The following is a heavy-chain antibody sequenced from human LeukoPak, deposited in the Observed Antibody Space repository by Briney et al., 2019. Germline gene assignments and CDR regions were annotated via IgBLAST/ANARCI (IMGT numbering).Heavy chain of an antibody. V-gene: IGHV1-46*01. Sequence: ASVKVSCKASGYPFTSYYVRWVRQAPGQGLEWMGIISPSGASTSYAQKFQGRVTMTRDMSTSTVYMELSSLISEDTAVYYCARGSSRGPRDAFDFWGQGTMVTLSS. J-gene: IGHJ3*01. CDR1: GYPFTSYY. CDR2: ISPSGAST. D-gene: IGHD2-15*01. CDR3: ARGSSRGPRDAFDF.